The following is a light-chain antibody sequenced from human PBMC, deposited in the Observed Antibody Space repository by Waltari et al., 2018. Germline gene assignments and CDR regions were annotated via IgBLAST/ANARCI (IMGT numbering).Light chain of an antibody. CDR3: SSYAGSNNLGLCV. V-gene: IGLV2-8*01. Sequence: QSALTQPPSASGSPGQSVTISCTGTSSDVGSYNYVSWYQHHPGKVPKLMLYEVSRRTSGVPDRFPGYRSGNTASRTVAGLQAEDEADYYCSSYAGSNNLGLCVFGTGTKVTVL. CDR1: SSDVGSYNY. CDR2: EVS. J-gene: IGLJ1*01.